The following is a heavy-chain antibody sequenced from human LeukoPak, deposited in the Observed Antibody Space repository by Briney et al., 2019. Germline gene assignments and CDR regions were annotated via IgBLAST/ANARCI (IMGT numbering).Heavy chain of an antibody. J-gene: IGHJ3*02. CDR2: INPNSGAT. CDR1: GYTFTSYY. Sequence: GASVKVSCKASGYTFTSYYMHWVRQAPGQGLEWMGIINPNSGATKYAQKFQGRVTMSRDTSISTAYMELSRLTSDDTAVYYCARGEYVIRSYRNAAFDIWGQGTMVTVSS. CDR3: ARGEYVIRSYRNAAFDI. D-gene: IGHD3-16*02. V-gene: IGHV1-2*02.